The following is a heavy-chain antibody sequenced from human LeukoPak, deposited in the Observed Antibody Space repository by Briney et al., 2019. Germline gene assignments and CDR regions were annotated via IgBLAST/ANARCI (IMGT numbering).Heavy chain of an antibody. Sequence: SETLSLTCTVSGGSISSGSYYWSWIRQPAGKGLEWIGRIYTSGSTNYNPSLKSRVTISVDTSKNQFSLKLSSVTAADTAVCYCARDSRYCSSTSCPYNWFDPWGQGTLVTVSS. D-gene: IGHD2-2*01. CDR2: IYTSGST. V-gene: IGHV4-61*02. J-gene: IGHJ5*02. CDR3: ARDSRYCSSTSCPYNWFDP. CDR1: GGSISSGSYY.